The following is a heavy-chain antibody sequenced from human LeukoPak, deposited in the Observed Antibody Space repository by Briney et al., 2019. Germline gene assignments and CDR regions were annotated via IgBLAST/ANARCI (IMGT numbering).Heavy chain of an antibody. Sequence: EASVTVSCTASGYTFTSYGISWVRQAPGQGREGKGWISAYNGNTNYAQKLQGRVTITTDTSTSTAYMELRSLRSDDTAVYYCARGLAVAGYFDYWGQGTLVTVSS. J-gene: IGHJ4*02. CDR2: ISAYNGNT. CDR3: ARGLAVAGYFDY. D-gene: IGHD6-19*01. V-gene: IGHV1-18*01. CDR1: GYTFTSYG.